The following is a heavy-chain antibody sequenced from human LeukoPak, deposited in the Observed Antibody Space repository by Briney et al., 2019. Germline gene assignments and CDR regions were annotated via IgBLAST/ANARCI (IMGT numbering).Heavy chain of an antibody. CDR2: INHSANM. J-gene: IGHJ4*02. D-gene: IGHD5-12*01. V-gene: IGHV4-34*01. CDR3: VYVGLTATIREDC. Sequence: SETLSLTCAVYGGSFSDYYWSWIRQPPGKGLEWIGDINHSANMRYNPSLKSRVSLSVDTSKSQFSLKLGSVTAADTAIYYCVYVGLTATIREDCWGQGTLVTVSS. CDR1: GGSFSDYY.